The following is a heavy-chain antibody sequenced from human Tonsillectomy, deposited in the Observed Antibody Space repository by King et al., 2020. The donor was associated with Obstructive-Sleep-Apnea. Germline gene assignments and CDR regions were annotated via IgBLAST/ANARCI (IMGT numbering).Heavy chain of an antibody. CDR3: ARMLRRGMDV. CDR1: GFSLSTSGMC. J-gene: IGHJ6*02. D-gene: IGHD4-17*01. Sequence: VTLNESGPALVKPTQTLTLTCTFSGFSLSTSGMCGSGIRQPPGKALEWLARIDWDDGKYYSTSLKTRLTISKETSNNQVVLTMTNMDPVDTATYYCARMLRRGMDVWGQGTTVTVSS. CDR2: IDWDDGK. V-gene: IGHV2-70*11.